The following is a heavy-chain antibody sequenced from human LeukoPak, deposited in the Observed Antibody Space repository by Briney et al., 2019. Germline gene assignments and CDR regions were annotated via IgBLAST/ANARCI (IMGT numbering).Heavy chain of an antibody. D-gene: IGHD6-13*01. V-gene: IGHV4-34*01. CDR3: ARGPGLKGVAAAGPQAYNWFDP. J-gene: IGHJ5*02. Sequence: SETLSLTCAVYGGSFSGYYWSWIRQPPGKGLEWIGEINHSGSTNYNPSLKSRVTISVDTSKNQFSLKLSSVTAADTAVYYCARGPGLKGVAAAGPQAYNWFDPWGQGTLVTVSS. CDR2: INHSGST. CDR1: GGSFSGYY.